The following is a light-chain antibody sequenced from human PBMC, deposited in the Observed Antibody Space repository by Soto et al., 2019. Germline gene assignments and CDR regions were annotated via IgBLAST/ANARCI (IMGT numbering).Light chain of an antibody. J-gene: IGKJ5*01. CDR1: QSVSSN. CDR2: GAS. V-gene: IGKV3-15*01. CDR3: QQYNEWPPVT. Sequence: EIVMTQSPATLSVSPGERVTLSCRASQSVSSNLAWYQQKSDQAPRLLIYGASTRATGIPARFSGSGSGTEFTLTISSLQSEDFATYYCQQYNEWPPVTFGQGTRLE.